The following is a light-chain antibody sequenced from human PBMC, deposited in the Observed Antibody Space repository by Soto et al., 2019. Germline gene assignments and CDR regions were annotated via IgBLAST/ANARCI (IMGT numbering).Light chain of an antibody. CDR1: QSVSSY. V-gene: IGKV3-11*01. J-gene: IGKJ5*01. CDR3: KQRTKRHVT. CDR2: RAS. Sequence: SVLAPSPTPLSLSPGERATLSCRASQSVSSYLAWYQQKPGQTPKVLIYRASTRATGIPDRFSGSGSGTDFTLTISSLEPEDFAVYYCKQRTKRHVTFGQGTRLEIK.